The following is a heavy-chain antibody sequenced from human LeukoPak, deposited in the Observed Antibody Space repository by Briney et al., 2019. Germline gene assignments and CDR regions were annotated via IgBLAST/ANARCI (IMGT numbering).Heavy chain of an antibody. CDR1: GGSISSYY. D-gene: IGHD4-11*01. CDR3: ARGPTVTTLDY. Sequence: SETLSLTCTVSGGSISSYYWGWIRQPPGKGLEWIGSIYYSGSTYYNPSLKSRVTISVDTSKNQFSLKLSSVTAADTAVYYCARGPTVTTLDYWGQGTLVTVSS. CDR2: IYYSGST. V-gene: IGHV4-39*07. J-gene: IGHJ4*02.